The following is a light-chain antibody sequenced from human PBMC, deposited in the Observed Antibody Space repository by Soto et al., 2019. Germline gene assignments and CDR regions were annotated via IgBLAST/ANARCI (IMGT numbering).Light chain of an antibody. V-gene: IGKV1-9*01. CDR3: QQLFRYPLA. J-gene: IGKJ5*01. CDR1: EGIVNY. Sequence: IQLTQSPSSLSASVGDRVTITCRASEGIVNYLAWYQQQPGQAPKLLIYGASTLQGGVPSRFTGSGSGTDFNLTISSLQPEDFATYHCQQLFRYPLAVGQGTRLEMK. CDR2: GAS.